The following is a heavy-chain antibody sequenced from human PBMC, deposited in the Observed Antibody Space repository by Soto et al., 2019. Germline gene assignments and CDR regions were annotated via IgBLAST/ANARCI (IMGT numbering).Heavy chain of an antibody. CDR1: GGSFSGYY. Sequence: QVQLQQWGAGLLKPSETLSLTCAVYGGSFSGYYWSWIRQPPGKGREWIGEINHSGSTNYNPSLKSRVTISVDTSKTQFSLKLSSVTAAGTAVYYCARGQGGVVPASKGAFDLWGQGTMVTVSS. CDR3: ARGQGGVVPASKGAFDL. V-gene: IGHV4-34*01. J-gene: IGHJ3*01. D-gene: IGHD2-2*01. CDR2: INHSGST.